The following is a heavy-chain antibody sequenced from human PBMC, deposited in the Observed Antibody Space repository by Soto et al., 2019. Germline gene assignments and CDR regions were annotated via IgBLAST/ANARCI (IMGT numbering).Heavy chain of an antibody. Sequence: SETLSLTCNVSGDSINSGYYYCSYIRHPPGKRMEWIGYIPNSGISYYKPSLQSRVSISVDRSKRQISLKVRSVPAADTAVYYCARDFSDRNRNVFDIWGRGRMVTVSS. J-gene: IGHJ3*02. V-gene: IGHV4-30-4*01. D-gene: IGHD3-22*01. CDR3: ARDFSDRNRNVFDI. CDR1: GDSINSGYYY. CDR2: IPNSGIS.